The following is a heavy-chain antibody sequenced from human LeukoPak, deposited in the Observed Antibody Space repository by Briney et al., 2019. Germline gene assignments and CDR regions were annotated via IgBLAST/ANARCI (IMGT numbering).Heavy chain of an antibody. J-gene: IGHJ4*02. CDR3: AKDQDYYDSSGYDY. Sequence: GGSLRLSCAASGFTFSSYAMSWVRQAPGKGLEWVSAISGSGGSTYYADSVKGRFTISRGNSKNTLYLQMNSLRAEDTAVYYCAKDQDYYDSSGYDYWGQGTLVTVSS. D-gene: IGHD3-22*01. CDR2: ISGSGGST. CDR1: GFTFSSYA. V-gene: IGHV3-23*01.